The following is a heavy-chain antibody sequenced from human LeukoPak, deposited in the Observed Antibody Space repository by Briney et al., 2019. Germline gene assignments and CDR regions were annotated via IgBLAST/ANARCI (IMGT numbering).Heavy chain of an antibody. V-gene: IGHV1-8*01. CDR2: MNPNSGNT. D-gene: IGHD2-21*02. CDR3: ASSAYCGGDCYSQYFQH. CDR1: GYTFTSYD. Sequence: ASVKVSCKASGYTFTSYDINWVRQATGQGLEWMGWMNPNSGNTGYAQKFQGRVTTTRNTSISTAYMELSSLRSEDTAVYYCASSAYCGGDCYSQYFQHWGQGTLVTVSS. J-gene: IGHJ1*01.